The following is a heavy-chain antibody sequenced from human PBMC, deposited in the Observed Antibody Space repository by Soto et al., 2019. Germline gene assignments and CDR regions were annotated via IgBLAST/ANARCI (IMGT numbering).Heavy chain of an antibody. CDR2: ISSSSSYT. J-gene: IGHJ4*02. CDR3: ARDHHRYSGYDYVDY. Sequence: QVQLVESGGGLVKPGGSLRLSCAASGFTFSDYYMSWIRQAPGKGLEWVSYISSSSSYTNYADSVKGRFTISTDNAKNSLYLQMNSLRAEDTALYYCARDHHRYSGYDYVDYWGQGTLVTVSS. V-gene: IGHV3-11*05. D-gene: IGHD5-12*01. CDR1: GFTFSDYY.